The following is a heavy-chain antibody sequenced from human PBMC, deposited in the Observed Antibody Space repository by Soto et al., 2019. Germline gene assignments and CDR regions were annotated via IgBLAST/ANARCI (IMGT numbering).Heavy chain of an antibody. D-gene: IGHD2-2*01. Sequence: SETLSLTCTVSGGSISSGGYYWSWIRQHPGKGLEWIGYIYYSGSTYYKPSLKSRVTISVDTSKNQFTLKLSSVTAADTVVYYCAREPRLVCSSTSCYGRGSNWFDPWGQGTLVTVSS. CDR2: IYYSGST. V-gene: IGHV4-31*03. CDR1: GGSISSGGYY. J-gene: IGHJ5*02. CDR3: AREPRLVCSSTSCYGRGSNWFDP.